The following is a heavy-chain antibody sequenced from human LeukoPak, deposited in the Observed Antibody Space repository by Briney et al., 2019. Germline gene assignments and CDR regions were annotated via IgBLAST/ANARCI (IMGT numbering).Heavy chain of an antibody. CDR2: ISHSWST. V-gene: IGHV4-4*02. Sequence: SETLSLTCAVSGASISSSNWWSWVRQPPGEGLEWIGEISHSWSTNYNPSLKSRVIISLDKSKNHFSLNLFSVTAADTAVYYCARHDYGVSTSGLNCWGQGTLVTVSS. J-gene: IGHJ4*02. CDR3: ARHDYGVSTSGLNC. D-gene: IGHD4-17*01. CDR1: GASISSSNW.